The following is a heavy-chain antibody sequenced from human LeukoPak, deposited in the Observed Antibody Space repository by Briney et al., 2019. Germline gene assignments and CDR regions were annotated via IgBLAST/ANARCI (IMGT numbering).Heavy chain of an antibody. Sequence: SETLSLTCTVSGGSIRTYYWSWIRRPPGKGLEWIAYIHASGPTNYNPSLKSRITISVDTSKNQFSLQLSSVTAADTAVYYCARHDAGIAARPFDNWGQGTLVTVSS. V-gene: IGHV4-4*09. CDR2: IHASGPT. CDR3: ARHDAGIAARPFDN. D-gene: IGHD6-6*01. J-gene: IGHJ4*02. CDR1: GGSIRTYY.